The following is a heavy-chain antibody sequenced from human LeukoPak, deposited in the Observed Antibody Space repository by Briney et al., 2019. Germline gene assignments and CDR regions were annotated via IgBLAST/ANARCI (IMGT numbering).Heavy chain of an antibody. V-gene: IGHV3-48*03. J-gene: IGHJ6*02. CDR3: ARILGHALTGYYHGMDV. Sequence: EGSLRLSCAASGFTFSSFEMNWVRQAPGKGLEWVSYISSSGDTIYYADSVMGRFTISRDNAKNLLYLQMKSLRAEDTAVYYCARILGHALTGYYHGMDVWGQGTTVTVSS. D-gene: IGHD2-8*02. CDR1: GFTFSSFE. CDR2: ISSSGDTI.